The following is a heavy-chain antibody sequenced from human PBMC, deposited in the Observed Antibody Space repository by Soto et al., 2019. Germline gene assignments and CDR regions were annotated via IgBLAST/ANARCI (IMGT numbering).Heavy chain of an antibody. Sequence: SLRLSCAASGFSFSTYDMNWVRQAPGKGLEWVSYISGGSSRIFYADSVKGRFTISRDNAKNSLYLQMNSLRDEDTGVYYCARVIYGGWSTIKDYYYYAMDVWGQGTTVTVS. V-gene: IGHV3-48*02. J-gene: IGHJ6*02. CDR1: GFSFSTYD. D-gene: IGHD5-12*01. CDR2: ISGGSSRI. CDR3: ARVIYGGWSTIKDYYYYAMDV.